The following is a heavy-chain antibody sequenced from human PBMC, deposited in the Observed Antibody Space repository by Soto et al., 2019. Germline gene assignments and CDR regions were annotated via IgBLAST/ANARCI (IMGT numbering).Heavy chain of an antibody. V-gene: IGHV1-2*02. CDR1: GYTFTGYY. D-gene: IGHD2-15*01. CDR2: INPNSGGT. CDR3: ARDNKEGYCSGGSCSYYYGMDV. J-gene: IGHJ6*02. Sequence: AAVKVSCKASGYTFTGYYMHWVRQAPGQGLEWMGWINPNSGGTNYAQKFQGRVTMARDTSISTAYMELSRLRSDDTAVYYCARDNKEGYCSGGSCSYYYGMDVWGQGTTVTFSS.